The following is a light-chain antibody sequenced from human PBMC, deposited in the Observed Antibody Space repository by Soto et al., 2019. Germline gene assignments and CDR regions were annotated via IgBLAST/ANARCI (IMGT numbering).Light chain of an antibody. V-gene: IGKV4-1*01. J-gene: IGKJ3*01. Sequence: DIVMTQSPDSLAVSLGERATINCKSSQCVLYSSNNKNYLAWYQQKPGQPPKLLIYWASTRESGVPDRFSGSGSGTAFTLTISSLQAEDVAVYYCQHYYSTPLFTFGPGTKVDIK. CDR2: WAS. CDR1: QCVLYSSNNKNY. CDR3: QHYYSTPLFT.